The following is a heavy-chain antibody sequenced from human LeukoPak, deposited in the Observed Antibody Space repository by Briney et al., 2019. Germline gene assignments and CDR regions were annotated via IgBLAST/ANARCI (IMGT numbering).Heavy chain of an antibody. V-gene: IGHV5-51*01. CDR2: IYPADSDA. CDR3: ARQTAMGRSGDY. D-gene: IGHD5-18*01. Sequence: GESLKISCKASGYSFTTYWIGWVRQKPGKGLELMGIIYPADSDARYSPSFQGQVTISADKSISTAYLQWNSLKASDTAMYYCARQTAMGRSGDYWGQGTLVIVSS. J-gene: IGHJ4*02. CDR1: GYSFTTYW.